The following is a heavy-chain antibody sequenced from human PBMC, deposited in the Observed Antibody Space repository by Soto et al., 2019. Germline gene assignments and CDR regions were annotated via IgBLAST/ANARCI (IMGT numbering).Heavy chain of an antibody. J-gene: IGHJ6*02. V-gene: IGHV5-10-1*01. CDR2: IDPSDSYT. Sequence: EALKVSSKGSGYSFTSYWMSCVHQMPGKGLEWMGRIDPSDSYTNYSPSFQGHVTISADKSISTAYLQWSSLKASDTAMYYCARHIVVVTSAYGMDVWGQATTVTVSS. D-gene: IGHD2-21*02. CDR3: ARHIVVVTSAYGMDV. CDR1: GYSFTSYW.